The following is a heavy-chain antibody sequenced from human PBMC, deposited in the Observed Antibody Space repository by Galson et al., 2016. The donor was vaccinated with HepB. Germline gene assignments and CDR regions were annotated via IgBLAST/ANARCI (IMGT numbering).Heavy chain of an antibody. CDR1: GLTFSSYA. V-gene: IGHV3-23*01. CDR2: ISCRGGRT. D-gene: IGHD5-12*01. Sequence: SLRLSCAASGLTFSSYAMRWVRQAPGKGLEWVSSISCRGGRTYYTDSVKGRFTISRDISKNTLYLEMNSLRAEDTAVYYCARGGIRMWLPGYWGQGTLVTVSS. J-gene: IGHJ4*02. CDR3: ARGGIRMWLPGY.